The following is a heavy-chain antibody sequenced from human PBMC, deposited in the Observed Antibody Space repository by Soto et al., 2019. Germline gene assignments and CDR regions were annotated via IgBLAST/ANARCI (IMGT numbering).Heavy chain of an antibody. CDR3: ARDLAFVRGPGAGTGYYYLGMDV. CDR1: GFTFSSYW. D-gene: IGHD6-19*01. Sequence: PGGSLRLSCAASGFTFSSYWMHWVRQAPGKGLVWVSRINSDGSSTSYADSVKGRFTISRDNAKNTLYLQMNSLRAEVTSVYYCARDLAFVRGPGAGTGYYYLGMDVWGEGTKVTV. J-gene: IGHJ6*02. CDR2: INSDGSST. V-gene: IGHV3-74*01.